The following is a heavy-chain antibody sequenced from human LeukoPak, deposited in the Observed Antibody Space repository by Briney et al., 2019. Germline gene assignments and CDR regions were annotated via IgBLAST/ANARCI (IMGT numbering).Heavy chain of an antibody. V-gene: IGHV4-59*01. CDR1: GFTFSDYY. D-gene: IGHD2-21*02. CDR2: VYYSGST. CDR3: ASNTATVFDY. Sequence: GSLRLSCAASGFTFSDYYMSWIRQPPGKGLEWIGYVYYSGSTEYNPSLRSRVTMSLEMSKHQFSLNLTSVTAADTAVYYCASNTATVFDYWGQGALVTVSS. J-gene: IGHJ4*02.